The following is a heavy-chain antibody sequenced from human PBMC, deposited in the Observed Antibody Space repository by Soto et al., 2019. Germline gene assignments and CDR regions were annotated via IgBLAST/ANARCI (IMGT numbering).Heavy chain of an antibody. Sequence: TGGSLRLSCAASGFTFSSYGMHWVRQAPGKGLEWVAVIWYDGSNKYYADSVKGRFTISRDNSKNTLYLQMNSLRAEDTAVYYCARDSKAAAGYYYYGMDVWGQGTTVTVSS. CDR1: GFTFSSYG. J-gene: IGHJ6*02. CDR2: IWYDGSNK. D-gene: IGHD6-13*01. V-gene: IGHV3-33*01. CDR3: ARDSKAAAGYYYYGMDV.